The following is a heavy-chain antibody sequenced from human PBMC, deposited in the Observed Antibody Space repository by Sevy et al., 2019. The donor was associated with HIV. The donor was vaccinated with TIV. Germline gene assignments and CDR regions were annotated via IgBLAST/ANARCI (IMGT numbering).Heavy chain of an antibody. Sequence: SQTLSLTCTVSSGSISSSTYYWAWIRQPPGKGLEWIGSIFYSGSPYYNPSLQSRLTISVDTSKNQFSLKLSSVTAADTAVYYCASHNYSDRSGYYYPVWFDYWGRGTLVTVSS. D-gene: IGHD3-22*01. V-gene: IGHV4-39*01. CDR2: IFYSGSP. CDR1: SGSISSSTYY. CDR3: ASHNYSDRSGYYYPVWFDY. J-gene: IGHJ4*02.